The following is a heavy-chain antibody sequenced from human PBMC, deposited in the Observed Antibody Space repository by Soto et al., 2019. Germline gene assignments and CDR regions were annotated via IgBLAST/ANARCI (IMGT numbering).Heavy chain of an antibody. CDR3: AKTITTVGVSSTGRGALLDN. CDR2: ISNDGKSE. CDR1: GFSFSAFG. V-gene: IGHV3-30*18. Sequence: QVQLVESGGGVVQPGRSLRLSCAASGFSFSAFGMHWVRQAPGKGLEWIAVISNDGKSELYADSVKGRFTISRDNSKNTFYLQMNSLSVEDTAVYYCAKTITTVGVSSTGRGALLDNWGQGILVSVSS. J-gene: IGHJ4*02. D-gene: IGHD3-3*01.